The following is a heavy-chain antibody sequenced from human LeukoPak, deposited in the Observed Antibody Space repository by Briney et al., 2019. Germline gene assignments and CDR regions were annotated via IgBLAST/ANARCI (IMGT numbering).Heavy chain of an antibody. CDR2: INHSGST. CDR3: ARHVRAIGSGSNINYYYYYYMDV. J-gene: IGHJ6*03. CDR1: GGSFSGYY. V-gene: IGHV4-34*01. D-gene: IGHD3-10*01. Sequence: SETLSLTCAVYGGSFSGYYWSWIRQPPGKGLEWIGEINHSGSTNYNPSLKSRVTISVDTSKNQFSLKLSSVTAADTAVYYCARHVRAIGSGSNINYYYYYYMDVWGKGTTVTISS.